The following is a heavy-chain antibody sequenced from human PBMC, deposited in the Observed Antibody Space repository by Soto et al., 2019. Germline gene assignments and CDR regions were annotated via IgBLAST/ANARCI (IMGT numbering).Heavy chain of an antibody. CDR3: ATGDREDTAVVIGVRPGEYGVDV. CDR2: ISYNGGNR. V-gene: IGHV3-30*04. J-gene: IGHJ6*02. D-gene: IGHD2-15*01. CDR1: GFTFSNYA. Sequence: QVQLVESGGGVVQPGRSLRLSCAASGFTFSNYAMHWVRQAPGKGLECVAVISYNGGNRFYRDYVKGRFTISRDNSKNTVHLQIDSLRYEDAAVYYCATGDREDTAVVIGVRPGEYGVDVWGQGTTVTVSS.